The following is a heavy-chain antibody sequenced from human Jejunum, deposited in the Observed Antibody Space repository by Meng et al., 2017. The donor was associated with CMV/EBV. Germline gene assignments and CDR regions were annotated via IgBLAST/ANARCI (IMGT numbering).Heavy chain of an antibody. CDR1: GCRHRDHC. CDR3: ARVVYDSGNYYSDC. CDR2: SRDKANSYTT. J-gene: IGHJ4*02. D-gene: IGHD3-22*01. Sequence: GCRHRDHCMDWVSQAPGKGLEWVGRSRDKANSYTTEYAAYVKGRFTISRDESKNSLYLQMNSLETEDTADYYCARVVYDSGNYYSDCWGQGTLVTVSS. V-gene: IGHV3-72*01.